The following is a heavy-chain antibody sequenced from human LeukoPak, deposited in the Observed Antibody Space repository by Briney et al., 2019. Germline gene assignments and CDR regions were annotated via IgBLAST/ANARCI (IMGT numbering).Heavy chain of an antibody. Sequence: GGSLRLSCAASGFTDISKYMSWVRQAPGKGLEGVSILYSGGSTYYADSVNGRFTISRDNSKNTLYLQMNSLRAEDTAVYYCARGLYRGVDVWGQGTTFSVSS. J-gene: IGHJ6*02. CDR2: LYSGGST. D-gene: IGHD2-2*02. CDR3: ARGLYRGVDV. V-gene: IGHV3-66*01. CDR1: GFTDISKY.